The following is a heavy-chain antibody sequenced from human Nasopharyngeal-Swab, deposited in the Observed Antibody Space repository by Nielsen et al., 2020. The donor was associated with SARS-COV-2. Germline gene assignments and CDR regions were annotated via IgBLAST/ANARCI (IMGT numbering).Heavy chain of an antibody. V-gene: IGHV3-23*01. CDR1: GFSFSSYV. CDR3: ARVGNRSITIFGVVIMEGPYFDY. D-gene: IGHD3-3*01. Sequence: GGSLRLSCAVSGFSFSSYVMSWVRQVPGKGLGWVSAIRGSGGGTYYADSVKGRFTISRDNAKNSLYLQMNSLRAEDTAVYYCARVGNRSITIFGVVIMEGPYFDYWGQGTLVTVSS. CDR2: IRGSGGGT. J-gene: IGHJ4*02.